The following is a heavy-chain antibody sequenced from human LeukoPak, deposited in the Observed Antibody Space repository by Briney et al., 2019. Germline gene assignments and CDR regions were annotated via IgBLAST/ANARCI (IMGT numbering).Heavy chain of an antibody. D-gene: IGHD3-10*01. J-gene: IGHJ4*02. CDR3: AKDPNYYYGSGSYYNE. Sequence: PGGSLRLSCAASGFTFSSYAMSWVRQAPGKGLEWVSAISASGGSTYYADSVKGRFTISRDNSKNTLYLQMNSLRAEDTAVYYCAKDPNYYYGSGSYYNEWGQGTLVTVSS. V-gene: IGHV3-23*01. CDR1: GFTFSSYA. CDR2: ISASGGST.